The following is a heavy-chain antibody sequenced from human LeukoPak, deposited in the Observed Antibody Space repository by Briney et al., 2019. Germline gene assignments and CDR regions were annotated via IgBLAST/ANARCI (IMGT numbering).Heavy chain of an antibody. V-gene: IGHV3-64*01. D-gene: IGHD2-15*01. CDR3: ARYCSGVSCYSGYDY. Sequence: PGGSLRLPCAASGFTFSTYAMHWVRQTPGKGLEYVSAISTNGGGAYYANSVKGRFTISRDNSKNTLYLQMGSLRAEDMAVYYCARYCSGVSCYSGYDYWGQGTLVTVSS. CDR2: ISTNGGGA. CDR1: GFTFSTYA. J-gene: IGHJ4*02.